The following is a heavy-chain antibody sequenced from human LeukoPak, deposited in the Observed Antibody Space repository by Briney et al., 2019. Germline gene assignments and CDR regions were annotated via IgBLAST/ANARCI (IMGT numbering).Heavy chain of an antibody. J-gene: IGHJ4*02. CDR1: GFTFGSYG. CDR3: AKVGDPYCGGDCYYYY. D-gene: IGHD2-21*02. Sequence: GGSLRLSCAASGFTFGSYGMHWVRQAPGKGLEWVAFIRYDGSNKYYADSVKGRFTISRDNSKNTLYLQMNSLRAEDTAVYYCAKVGDPYCGGDCYYYYWGQGTLVTVSS. CDR2: IRYDGSNK. V-gene: IGHV3-30*02.